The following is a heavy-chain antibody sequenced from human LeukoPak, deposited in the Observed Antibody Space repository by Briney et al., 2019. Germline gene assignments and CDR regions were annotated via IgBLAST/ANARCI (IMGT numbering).Heavy chain of an antibody. Sequence: ASVKVSCKVSGYTLTELSMHWVRQAPGKGLEWMGGFDPEDGETIYAQKFQGRVTMSEDTSTDSPYMELSSLRSEDTAVYYCARDLDIAAAGPFDYWGQGTLVTVSS. CDR3: ARDLDIAAAGPFDY. J-gene: IGHJ4*02. D-gene: IGHD6-13*01. CDR1: GYTLTELS. V-gene: IGHV1-24*01. CDR2: FDPEDGET.